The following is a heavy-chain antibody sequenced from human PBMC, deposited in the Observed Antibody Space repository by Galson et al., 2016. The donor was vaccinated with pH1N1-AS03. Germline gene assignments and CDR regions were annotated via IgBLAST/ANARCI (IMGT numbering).Heavy chain of an antibody. CDR2: IDSNDEK. V-gene: IGHV2-70*04. Sequence: PALVKPTQTLTLTCTFSGFSITTSGVRMTWIRQPPGKALEWLGRIDSNDEKFYSTSLETRLTISRDIFKNQVVLTMTNMDPVGTGTYYCARIRLWNTGLDVWGQGTTVTVSS. CDR3: ARIRLWNTGLDV. J-gene: IGHJ6*02. CDR1: GFSITTSGVR. D-gene: IGHD1/OR15-1a*01.